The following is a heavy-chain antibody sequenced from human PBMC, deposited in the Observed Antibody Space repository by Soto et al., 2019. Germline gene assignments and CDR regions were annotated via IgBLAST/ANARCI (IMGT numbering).Heavy chain of an antibody. V-gene: IGHV3-48*02. CDR1: GFSFGRYA. Sequence: EVQLVESGGGLVQPGGSLRLSCAATGFSFGRYAMNWVRQPPGKGLEWVAYISASSTNIDYADSVKGRFTVSRDNAQNSLSLQMNSLRDEDTAVYFCASDGSLGQHLVYHFDNWGQGTLVTVSS. J-gene: IGHJ4*02. CDR2: ISASSTNI. D-gene: IGHD6-13*01. CDR3: ASDGSLGQHLVYHFDN.